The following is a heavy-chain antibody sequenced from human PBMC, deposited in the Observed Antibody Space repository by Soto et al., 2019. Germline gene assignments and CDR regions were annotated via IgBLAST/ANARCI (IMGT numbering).Heavy chain of an antibody. CDR1: GFTFTSSA. CDR2: IVVGSGNT. V-gene: IGHV1-58*02. D-gene: IGHD2-15*01. CDR3: AAFECSGGSCSNP. Sequence: SVKVSCKASGFTFTSSAMQWVRQARGQRLEWIGWIVVGSGNTNYAQKFQERVTITRDMSTSTAYMELSSLRSEDTAVHYCAAFECSGGSCSNPWGQATLVTVSS. J-gene: IGHJ5*02.